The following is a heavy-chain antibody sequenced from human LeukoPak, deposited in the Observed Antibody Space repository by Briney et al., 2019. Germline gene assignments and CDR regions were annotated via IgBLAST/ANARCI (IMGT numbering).Heavy chain of an antibody. CDR1: GFTFSDYY. J-gene: IGHJ4*02. V-gene: IGHV3-11*04. CDR2: ISGSGSDI. CDR3: TRDPRLLDY. Sequence: PGGSLRLSCAASGFTFSDYYMSWIRQAPGKGLEWVSYISGSGSDISYTDSVKGRFTISRDNAKNSLYLQMNSLRVEDTAVYYCTRDPRLLDYWGQGTLVTVSS.